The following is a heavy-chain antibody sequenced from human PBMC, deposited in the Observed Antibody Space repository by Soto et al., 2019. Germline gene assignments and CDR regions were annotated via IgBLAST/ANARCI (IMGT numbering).Heavy chain of an antibody. J-gene: IGHJ4*02. Sequence: ASVKVSCKASGYTFTNDFMHWVRQAPGQGLEWMGIINPSGSSTTYAQKFQGRVTMTRDTSTSTLYMELRSLRSEDTAVYYCATRLGSVGVLDYWGLGTLVTVSS. V-gene: IGHV1-46*01. CDR3: ATRLGSVGVLDY. CDR1: GYTFTNDF. CDR2: INPSGSST. D-gene: IGHD1-26*01.